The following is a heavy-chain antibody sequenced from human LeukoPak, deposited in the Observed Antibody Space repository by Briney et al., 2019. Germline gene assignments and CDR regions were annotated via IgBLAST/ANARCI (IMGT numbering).Heavy chain of an antibody. CDR1: GYSMNSGYY. D-gene: IGHD6-19*01. CDR3: ARLDNSAWDFDS. CDR2: MYHSGTT. V-gene: IGHV4-38-2*01. J-gene: IGHJ4*02. Sequence: PSETLSLTCAVSGYSMNSGYYWGWIRQTPGKGLEWIGSMYHSGTTFYNPSLKSRVTISIDTSKNHLSLRLGSVTAADTAVYYCARLDNSAWDFDSWGQGTLVTVSS.